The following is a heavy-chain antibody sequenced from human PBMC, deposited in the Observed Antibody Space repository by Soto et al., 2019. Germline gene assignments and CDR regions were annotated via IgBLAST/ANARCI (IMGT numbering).Heavy chain of an antibody. CDR1: GFTFSSYA. D-gene: IGHD4-17*01. CDR3: ARGFNDYGDYDLGDAFDI. CDR2: ISYDGSNK. V-gene: IGHV3-30-3*01. J-gene: IGHJ3*02. Sequence: GGSLRLSCAASGFTFSSYAMHWVRQAPGKGLEWVAVISYDGSNKYYADSVKGRFTISRDNPKNTLYLQMNSLRAEDTAVYYCARGFNDYGDYDLGDAFDIWGQGTMVTVSS.